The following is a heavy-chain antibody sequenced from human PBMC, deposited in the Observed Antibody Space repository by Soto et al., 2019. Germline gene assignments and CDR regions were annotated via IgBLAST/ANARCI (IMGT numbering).Heavy chain of an antibody. CDR3: AREDYDILTGYIEYFQH. CDR1: GFTFSSYW. J-gene: IGHJ1*01. V-gene: IGHV3-74*01. D-gene: IGHD3-9*01. CDR2: INSDGSST. Sequence: VGSLRLSCAASGFTFSSYWMHWVRQAPGKGLVWVSRINSDGSSTSYADSVKGRFTISRDNAKNTLYLQMNSLRAEDTAVYYCAREDYDILTGYIEYFQHWGQGTLVTVSS.